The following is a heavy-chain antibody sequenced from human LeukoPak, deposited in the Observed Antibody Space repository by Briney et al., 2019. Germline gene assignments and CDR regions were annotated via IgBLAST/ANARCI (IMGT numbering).Heavy chain of an antibody. V-gene: IGHV4-61*02. D-gene: IGHD3-3*01. CDR2: IYTSGST. Sequence: PSETLSLTCTVSGGSISSGSYYWSWIRQPAGKGLEWLGRIYTSGSTNYNPSLKSRVTISVDTSKNQFSLKLSSVTAADTAVYYCARERLFGVVIISNYYYYMDVWGKGTTVTVSS. CDR3: ARERLFGVVIISNYYYYMDV. CDR1: GGSISSGSYY. J-gene: IGHJ6*03.